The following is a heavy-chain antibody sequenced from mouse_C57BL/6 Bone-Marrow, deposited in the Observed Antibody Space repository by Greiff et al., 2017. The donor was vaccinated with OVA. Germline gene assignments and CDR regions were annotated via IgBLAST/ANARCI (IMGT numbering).Heavy chain of an antibody. J-gene: IGHJ2*01. CDR2: IYPGDGDT. V-gene: IGHV1-82*01. D-gene: IGHD2-4*01. CDR3: ARGGGLRGDY. Sequence: QVQLQQSGPELVKPGASVKISCKASGYALSSSWMNWVKQRPGKGLEWIGRIYPGDGDTNYNGKFKGKATLTADKSSSTAYMQLSSLTSEDSAVYFCARGGGLRGDYWGQGTTLTVSS. CDR1: GYALSSSW.